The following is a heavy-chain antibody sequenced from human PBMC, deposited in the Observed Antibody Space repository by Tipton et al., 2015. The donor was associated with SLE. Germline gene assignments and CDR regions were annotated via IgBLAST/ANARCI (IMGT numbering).Heavy chain of an antibody. J-gene: IGHJ3*02. CDR3: TRSRGRPLASWSLEGAFDI. D-gene: IGHD1-1*01. V-gene: IGHV3-33*08. CDR2: LWFDGSYK. CDR1: GFTFSSYG. Sequence: SLRLSCEGSGFTFSSYGMHWVRQAPGKGLEWVAGLWFDGSYKYYADSVKGRFIIPRDNSKNTLILQMNNLRAEDTAVYYCTRSRGRPLASWSLEGAFDIWGQGTMVTVSS.